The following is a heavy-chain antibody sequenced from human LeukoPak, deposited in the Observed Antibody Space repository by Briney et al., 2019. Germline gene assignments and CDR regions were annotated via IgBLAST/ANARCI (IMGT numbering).Heavy chain of an antibody. J-gene: IGHJ4*02. CDR1: GGSISTRTYY. D-gene: IGHD1-26*01. V-gene: IGHV4-39*01. Sequence: SETLSLTCTVSGGSISTRTYYWGWIRQPPGKGLEWIGSIYYSGSTFYNPSHKSRVTLSVDTSNNQFSLKLSSATAADTAVYYCARHVGSENYPRYFDYWGQGPLVTVSS. CDR2: IYYSGST. CDR3: ARHVGSENYPRYFDY.